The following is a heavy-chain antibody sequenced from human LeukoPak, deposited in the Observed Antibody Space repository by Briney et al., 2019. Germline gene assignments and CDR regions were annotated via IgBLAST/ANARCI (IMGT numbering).Heavy chain of an antibody. J-gene: IGHJ4*02. Sequence: SETLSLTCTVSGDSLSGYYWTWIRQPPGQGLEWIGYVCYSGSTDYNPSLKSRATISVDTSKHQFSLKLSSVTAADPAVYYCARGWGYFDYWGQGTLVTVSS. D-gene: IGHD3-16*01. CDR1: GDSLSGYY. V-gene: IGHV4-59*08. CDR2: VCYSGST. CDR3: ARGWGYFDY.